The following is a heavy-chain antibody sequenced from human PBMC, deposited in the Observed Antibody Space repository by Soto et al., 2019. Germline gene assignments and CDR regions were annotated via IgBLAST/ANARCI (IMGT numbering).Heavy chain of an antibody. V-gene: IGHV3-23*01. J-gene: IGHJ6*02. CDR3: AMVDNYVTPTPQDV. D-gene: IGHD3-16*01. CDR2: VSGSGIST. CDR1: GFTFSDYV. Sequence: PGGSLRLSCTASGFTFSDYVMSWVRQAPGRGLEWVSAVSGSGISTFYADSVKGRFIISRDNSKNTLYLQLNSLRADDTAVYYCAMVDNYVTPTPQDVWGQGTTVTVS.